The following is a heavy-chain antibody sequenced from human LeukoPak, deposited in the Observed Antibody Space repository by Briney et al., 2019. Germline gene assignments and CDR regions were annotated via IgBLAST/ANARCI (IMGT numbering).Heavy chain of an antibody. D-gene: IGHD3-10*01. V-gene: IGHV3-23*01. CDR1: GFTFSSYA. J-gene: IGHJ4*02. Sequence: GGSLRLSCAAYGFTFSSYAMSWVRQAPGKGLEWVSAISGSGGSTYYADSVKGRFTISRDNSKNTLYLQMNSLRAEDTAVYYCAKDVTMVRGVNDYWGQGTLVTVSS. CDR2: ISGSGGST. CDR3: AKDVTMVRGVNDY.